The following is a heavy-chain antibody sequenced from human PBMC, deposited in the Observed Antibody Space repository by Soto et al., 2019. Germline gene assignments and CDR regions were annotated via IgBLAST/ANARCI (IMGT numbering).Heavy chain of an antibody. J-gene: IGHJ6*02. CDR1: GGTFSSYA. CDR3: ASRFPAAIVTGPSSYLQHVGYYYNDMDV. Sequence: GSSVKVSCKASGGTFSSYAISWVRQAPGQGLEWMGGIIPIFGTANYAQEFQGRVTITADESTSTAYMELSSLRSEDTAVYYCASRFPAAIVTGPSSYLQHVGYYYNDMDVWGHGTPVTV. D-gene: IGHD2-2*01. CDR2: IIPIFGTA. V-gene: IGHV1-69*13.